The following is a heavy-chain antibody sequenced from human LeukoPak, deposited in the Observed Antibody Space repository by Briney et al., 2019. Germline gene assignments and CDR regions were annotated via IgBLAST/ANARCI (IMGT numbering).Heavy chain of an antibody. J-gene: IGHJ3*02. D-gene: IGHD3-16*01. CDR1: RFIVRNDA. Sequence: PRGSLRLSCAASRFIVRNDAMSWVRQAPGRDLEWLSIIRGTADSKYYSDSVKGRFTISRDNLRSTLYLEMNILRAEDTAVYYCAKADATIGGAFDTWGQGTMVIVSS. CDR3: AKADATIGGAFDT. V-gene: IGHV3-23*01. CDR2: IRGTADSK.